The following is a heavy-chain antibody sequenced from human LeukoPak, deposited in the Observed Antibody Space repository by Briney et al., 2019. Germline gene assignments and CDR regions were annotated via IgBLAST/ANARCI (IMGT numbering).Heavy chain of an antibody. D-gene: IGHD6-19*01. V-gene: IGHV4-30-4*01. CDR2: VYYSGST. J-gene: IGHJ4*02. CDR1: GGSISSGDYY. CDR3: ARANSGWYAGAFTFDY. Sequence: PSQTLSLTCTVSGGSISSGDYYWSWIRQPPGKGLEWIGYVYYSGSTYYNPSLKSRVTISVDTSKNQFSLKLSSVTAADTAVYYCARANSGWYAGAFTFDYWGQGTLVTVSS.